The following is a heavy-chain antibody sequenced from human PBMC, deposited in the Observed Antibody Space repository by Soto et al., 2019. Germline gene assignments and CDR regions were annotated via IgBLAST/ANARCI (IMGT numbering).Heavy chain of an antibody. Sequence: GGSLRLSCAASGFTFSSYGMHWVRQAPGKGLEWVAVIWYDGSNKYYADSVKGRFTISRDNSKNTLYLQMNSLRAEDTAVYYCARDLRRGVAGTAGGGYWGQGTLVTVSS. CDR3: ARDLRRGVAGTAGGGY. D-gene: IGHD6-19*01. J-gene: IGHJ4*02. CDR2: IWYDGSNK. V-gene: IGHV3-33*01. CDR1: GFTFSSYG.